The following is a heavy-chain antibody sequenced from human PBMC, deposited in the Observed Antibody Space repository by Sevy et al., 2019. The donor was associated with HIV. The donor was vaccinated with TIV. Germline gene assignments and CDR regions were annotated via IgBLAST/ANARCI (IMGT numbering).Heavy chain of an antibody. J-gene: IGHJ4*02. D-gene: IGHD3-10*01. CDR1: GLTFSSYT. Sequence: GGSLRLSCAASGLTFSSYTMHWVRQAPGKGLEWVAFISYDGSRKYYADSVKGRFTISRDNSKNTLYLQMNNLKAEDTAVFYCSRDLALSRSYSWVAYWGQGTLVTVSS. CDR3: SRDLALSRSYSWVAY. V-gene: IGHV3-30*14. CDR2: ISYDGSRK.